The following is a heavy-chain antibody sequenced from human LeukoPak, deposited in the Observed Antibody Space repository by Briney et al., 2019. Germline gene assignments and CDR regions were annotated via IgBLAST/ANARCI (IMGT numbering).Heavy chain of an antibody. J-gene: IGHJ3*02. CDR1: GYSFTSYW. D-gene: IGHD3-10*01. CDR3: ARPGPPYMVRGVPDAFDI. Sequence: GESLKISCKGSGYSFTSYWIGWVRQMPGKGLEWMGIIYPGDSDTRYSPSFQGQVTISADKSISTAYLQWSSLKASDTAMYYFARPGPPYMVRGVPDAFDIWGQGTMVTVSS. V-gene: IGHV5-51*01. CDR2: IYPGDSDT.